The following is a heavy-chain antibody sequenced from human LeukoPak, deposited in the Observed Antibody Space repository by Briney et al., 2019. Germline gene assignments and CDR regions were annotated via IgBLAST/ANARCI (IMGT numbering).Heavy chain of an antibody. J-gene: IGHJ3*02. V-gene: IGHV4-39*01. CDR3: ARRPAAFDI. CDR2: IYYSGST. Sequence: SETLSLTLTVSVGSISSSSYYGGWIRQPPGKGLEWIGSIYYSGSTYYKPSLKNRVTISVDTSKNQFSRKRSSVTAADTAVYYCARRPAAFDIWGQGTMVTVSS. CDR1: VGSISSSSYY.